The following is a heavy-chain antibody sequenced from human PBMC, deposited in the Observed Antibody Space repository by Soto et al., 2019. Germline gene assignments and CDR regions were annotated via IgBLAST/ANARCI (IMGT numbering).Heavy chain of an antibody. CDR1: GFTVSSNY. D-gene: IGHD3-10*01. CDR2: IYSGGST. V-gene: IGHV3-53*01. Sequence: GGSLRLSCAASGFTVSSNYMSWVRQAPGKGLEWVSVIYSGGSTYYADSVKGRFTISRDNSKNTLYLQMNSLRAEDTAVYYRARTSWFGELLSPWFDPWGQGTLVTVSS. CDR3: ARTSWFGELLSPWFDP. J-gene: IGHJ5*02.